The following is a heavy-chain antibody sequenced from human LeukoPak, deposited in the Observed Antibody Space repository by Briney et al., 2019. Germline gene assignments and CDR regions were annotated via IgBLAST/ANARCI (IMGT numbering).Heavy chain of an antibody. D-gene: IGHD2-2*01. V-gene: IGHV3-30*03. CDR3: ARDRGPSVGRTSPLGGMDV. CDR2: ISYDGSNK. CDR1: GFTFSSYG. Sequence: GGSLRLSCAASGFTFSSYGMHWVRQAPGKGLEWVAVISYDGSNKYYADSVKGRFTISRDNSKNTLYLQMNSLRAEDTAVYYCARDRGPSVGRTSPLGGMDVWGQGTTVTVSS. J-gene: IGHJ6*02.